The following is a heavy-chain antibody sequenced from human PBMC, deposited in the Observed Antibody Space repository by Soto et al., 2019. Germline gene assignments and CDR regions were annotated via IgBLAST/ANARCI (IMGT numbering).Heavy chain of an antibody. CDR3: ARDAPLGYSSGWYGLDC. D-gene: IGHD6-19*01. V-gene: IGHV1-8*01. Sequence: GASVKVSCKASGYTFTSYDINWVRQATGQGLEWMGWMNVSSGNTGYAQKFQGRVTMTRNTSTNTAYMELSSLRSEDTAVYYCARDAPLGYSSGWYGLDCWGQGTLVSVSS. CDR2: MNVSSGNT. CDR1: GYTFTSYD. J-gene: IGHJ4*02.